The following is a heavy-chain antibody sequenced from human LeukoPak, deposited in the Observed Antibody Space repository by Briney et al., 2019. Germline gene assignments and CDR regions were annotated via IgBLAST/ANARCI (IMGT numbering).Heavy chain of an antibody. CDR2: INHSGST. CDR3: AREVVPAATARYGMDV. J-gene: IGHJ6*02. Sequence: SETLSLTCAVYGGSFSGYYWSWIRQPPGKVLEWIGEINHSGSTNYNPSLKSRVTISVDTSKNQFSLKLSSVTAADTAVYYCAREVVPAATARYGMDVWGQGTTVTVSS. D-gene: IGHD2-2*01. V-gene: IGHV4-34*01. CDR1: GGSFSGYY.